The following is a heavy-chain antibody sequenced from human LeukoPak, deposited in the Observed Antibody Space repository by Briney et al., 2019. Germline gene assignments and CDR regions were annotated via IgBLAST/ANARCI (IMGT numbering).Heavy chain of an antibody. J-gene: IGHJ4*02. Sequence: GSLRLSCAASGFTFSSYSMNWVRPAPGKGLEWVSSISSSSSYIYYADSVKGRFTISRDNAKNSLYLQMNSLRAEDTAVYYCARDQASVVVVAAIDYWGQGTLVTVSS. CDR1: GFTFSSYS. D-gene: IGHD2-15*01. CDR3: ARDQASVVVVAAIDY. CDR2: ISSSSSYI. V-gene: IGHV3-21*01.